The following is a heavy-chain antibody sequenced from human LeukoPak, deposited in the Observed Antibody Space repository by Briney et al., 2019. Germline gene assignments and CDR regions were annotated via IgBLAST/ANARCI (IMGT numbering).Heavy chain of an antibody. CDR3: ARAGGVCSSTSCYADGSDY. D-gene: IGHD2-2*01. CDR1: GITFSHYS. Sequence: GGPLLLSCAASGITFSHYSKNWGRQAPGKGLEGVSTISSSSSYIYYADSVNGRFTISRYNAKNSRYLQMNSLRAEDTAVYYCARAGGVCSSTSCYADGSDYWGQGTLVTVSS. V-gene: IGHV3-21*01. J-gene: IGHJ4*02. CDR2: ISSSSSYI.